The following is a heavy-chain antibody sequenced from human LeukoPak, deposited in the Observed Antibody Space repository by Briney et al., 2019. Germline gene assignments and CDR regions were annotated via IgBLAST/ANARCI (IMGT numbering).Heavy chain of an antibody. V-gene: IGHV1-18*01. CDR1: GYTFTSYG. J-gene: IGHJ5*02. CDR3: ALVPAGPRGHWFDP. D-gene: IGHD2-2*01. CDR2: ISAYNGNT. Sequence: ASVKVSCKASGYTFTSYGISWVRQAPGQGLEWMGWISAYNGNTNYAQKLQGRVTMTTDTSTSTACMELRSLRSDDTAVYYCALVPAGPRGHWFDPWGQGTLVTVSS.